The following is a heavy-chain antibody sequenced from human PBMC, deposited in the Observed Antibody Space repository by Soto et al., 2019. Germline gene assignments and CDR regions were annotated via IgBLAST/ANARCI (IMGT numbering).Heavy chain of an antibody. V-gene: IGHV4-39*01. CDR3: GKVLIGATRHTDFDS. Sequence: SETLSLTCAVSGASITSNFYYWGRIRLPPGKGLEWIGSIYFDGSTCYKSSLKSRVTISLDTSKNQFSLKLTSVTAADTAVYYCGKVLIGATRHTDFDSWGQGTLVTVSS. CDR1: GASITSNFYY. D-gene: IGHD2-21*01. J-gene: IGHJ4*02. CDR2: IYFDGST.